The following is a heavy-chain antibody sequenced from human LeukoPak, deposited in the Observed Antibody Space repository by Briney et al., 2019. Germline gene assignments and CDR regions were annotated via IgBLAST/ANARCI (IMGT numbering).Heavy chain of an antibody. CDR3: ARGRSSPTDY. J-gene: IGHJ4*02. Sequence: SETLSLTCAVYGGSLSGFYWSWIRQPPGKGLEWIGEINHSGSTNYNPSLKSRVTISVDTSKNQFSLHLSSVTAADTAVYYCARGRSSPTDYWGQGTLVTVSS. CDR2: INHSGST. V-gene: IGHV4-34*01. CDR1: GGSLSGFY.